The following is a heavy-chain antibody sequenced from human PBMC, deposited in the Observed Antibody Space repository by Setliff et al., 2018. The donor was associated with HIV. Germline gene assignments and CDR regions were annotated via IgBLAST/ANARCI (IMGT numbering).Heavy chain of an antibody. CDR1: GYNFTIFG. J-gene: IGHJ3*02. D-gene: IGHD6-19*01. CDR2: ISAYNGNT. Sequence: ASVKVSCKASGYNFTIFGITWVQQAPGQGLEWMGWISAYNGNTNYAQKLQGRVTITTDTSTSTAYMELSSLRSEDTAVYYCASAPYSSGWYGHDAFDIWGQGTMVTVSS. V-gene: IGHV1-18*01. CDR3: ASAPYSSGWYGHDAFDI.